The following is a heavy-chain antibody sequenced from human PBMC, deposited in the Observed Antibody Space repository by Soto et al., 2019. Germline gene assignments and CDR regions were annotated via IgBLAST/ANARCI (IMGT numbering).Heavy chain of an antibody. CDR1: GGFLSESY. CDR3: ARVLASRNFAALDS. Sequence: SETLSLTCAVYGGFLSESYWTWIRQPPGKGLEWIGEINHVGGTNYNPSLKSRVTMSVDTSQNQFSLRLISVTAADTAVYFCARVLASRNFAALDSWGPGTMVTVSS. J-gene: IGHJ4*02. V-gene: IGHV4-34*01. CDR2: INHVGGT. D-gene: IGHD6-6*01.